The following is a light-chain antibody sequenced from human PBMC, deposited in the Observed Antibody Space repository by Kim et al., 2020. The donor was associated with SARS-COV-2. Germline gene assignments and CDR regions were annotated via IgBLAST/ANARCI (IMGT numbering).Light chain of an antibody. Sequence: EIVLTQSPATMSLSPGERATLSCRASQSVRGQVAWYHQKPGQAPRLLIYDASNRATGIPARFSGSGSGTDFTLTIRSLEPEDFAVYYCQQRLSWPITFGQGTRLEIK. CDR1: QSVRGQ. CDR3: QQRLSWPIT. V-gene: IGKV3-11*01. J-gene: IGKJ5*01. CDR2: DAS.